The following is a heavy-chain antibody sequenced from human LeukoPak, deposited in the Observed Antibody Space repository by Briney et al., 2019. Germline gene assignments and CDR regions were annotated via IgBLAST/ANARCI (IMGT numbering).Heavy chain of an antibody. V-gene: IGHV3-7*04. D-gene: IGHD3-16*01. J-gene: IGHJ5*02. Sequence: GGSLRLSCAASGFTFRNYWMNWVRQAPGKGWRGVANIKADGSEKDCVDSVKGRFTISRDNAKNSLYLQMNSLRVEDTALYFCARGGESRAILHHWGQGTLVTVSS. CDR3: ARGGESRAILHH. CDR2: IKADGSEK. CDR1: GFTFRNYW.